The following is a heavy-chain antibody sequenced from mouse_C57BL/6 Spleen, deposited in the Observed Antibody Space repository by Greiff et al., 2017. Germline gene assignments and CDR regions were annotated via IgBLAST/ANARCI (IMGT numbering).Heavy chain of an antibody. D-gene: IGHD2-14*01. Sequence: VKLQESGPELVKPGASVKISCKASGYAFSSSWMNWVKQRPGKGLEWIGRIYPGDGDTNYNGKFKGKATLTADKSSSTAYMQLSSLTSEDSAVYFCAREGDEVFAYWGQGTLVTVSA. CDR3: AREGDEVFAY. J-gene: IGHJ3*01. CDR2: IYPGDGDT. V-gene: IGHV1-82*01. CDR1: GYAFSSSW.